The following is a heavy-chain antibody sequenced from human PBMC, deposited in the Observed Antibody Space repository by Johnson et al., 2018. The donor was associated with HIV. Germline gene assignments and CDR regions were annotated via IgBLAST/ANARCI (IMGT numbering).Heavy chain of an antibody. Sequence: QVQLVESGGGLVKAGGSLRLSCAASGFIFNDYYMSWIRQAPGKGLALLSYISTRGGTLYYADSVKDRFTIFRDNAKSSLYLQMNSLRVEDTAIYYCARRMVVGYHALDFWGQGTVVSVPS. CDR2: ISTRGGTL. CDR3: ARRMVVGYHALDF. J-gene: IGHJ3*01. V-gene: IGHV3-11*04. CDR1: GFIFNDYY. D-gene: IGHD2-21*01.